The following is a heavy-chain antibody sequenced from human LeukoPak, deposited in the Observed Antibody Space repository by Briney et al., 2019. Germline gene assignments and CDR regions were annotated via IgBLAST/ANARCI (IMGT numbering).Heavy chain of an antibody. D-gene: IGHD3-3*01. V-gene: IGHV3-74*01. Sequence: PGGSLRLSCAASGFTFSSYWMHWVRQAPGKGLVWVSRINSDGSSTSDAGSVRGRFTISRDNAKNTLYLQVNSLRVEDTAKYYCAKDFWSGYYPDYWGQGTLVTVSS. CDR2: INSDGSST. J-gene: IGHJ4*02. CDR1: GFTFSSYW. CDR3: AKDFWSGYYPDY.